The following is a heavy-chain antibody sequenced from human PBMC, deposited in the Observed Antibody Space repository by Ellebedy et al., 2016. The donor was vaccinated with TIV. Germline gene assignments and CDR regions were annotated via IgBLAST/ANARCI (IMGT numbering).Heavy chain of an antibody. CDR2: IYYSGST. V-gene: IGHV4-39*07. D-gene: IGHD3-22*01. J-gene: IGHJ4*02. CDR3: ARGTSPEDYDSSGLFDY. Sequence: SETLSLTXTVSGGSISGYYWGWIRQPPGKGLEWIRSIYYSGSTYYNPSLKSRVTISVDTSKNQFSLKLSSVTAADTAVYYCARGTSPEDYDSSGLFDYWGQGTLVTVSS. CDR1: GGSISGYY.